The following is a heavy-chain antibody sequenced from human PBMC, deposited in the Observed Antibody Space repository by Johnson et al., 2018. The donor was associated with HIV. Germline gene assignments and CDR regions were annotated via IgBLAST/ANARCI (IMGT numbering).Heavy chain of an antibody. D-gene: IGHD3-10*01. Sequence: QVQLVESGGGVVQPGRSLRLSCAASGFTFSSYGMHWVRQAPGKGLEWVAVISYDGKNKYYADSVKGRFTISRDNSKNTLYLQMNSLRVEDTAVYYCAKPKTGIDAFDIWGQGTMVTVSS. V-gene: IGHV3-30*18. J-gene: IGHJ3*02. CDR2: ISYDGKNK. CDR1: GFTFSSYG. CDR3: AKPKTGIDAFDI.